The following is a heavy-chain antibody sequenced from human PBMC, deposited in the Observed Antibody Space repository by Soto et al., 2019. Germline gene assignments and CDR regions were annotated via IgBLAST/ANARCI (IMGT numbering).Heavy chain of an antibody. V-gene: IGHV1-46*01. Sequence: QVQLVQSGAEVKQPGASVKVSCKASGYTLRRFYVHWVRQAPGQGLEWMGMINPTGDGTIYAQKFQGRVTMTRDTSTSTVYMELTSLRCEDTAMYFCARDEGDDTKMREPWGQGTLVTVSS. CDR3: ARDEGDDTKMREP. CDR1: GYTLRRFY. CDR2: INPTGDGT. D-gene: IGHD3-22*01. J-gene: IGHJ5*02.